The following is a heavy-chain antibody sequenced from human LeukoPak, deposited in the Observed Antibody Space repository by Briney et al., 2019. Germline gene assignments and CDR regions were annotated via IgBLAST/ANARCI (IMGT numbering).Heavy chain of an antibody. CDR2: IWHDGTYI. CDR1: GFTFSDYT. J-gene: IGHJ6*02. D-gene: IGHD4-11*01. CDR3: ARAQTRLQFYYYYGMDV. V-gene: IGHV3-33*01. Sequence: GGSLRLSCPASGFTFSDYTMQWLRQAPGKGLEWVAVIWHDGTYISYGDSVRGRFTISRDNSKNTLYLQMNSLRAEDTAVYYCARAQTRLQFYYYYGMDVWGQGTTVTVSS.